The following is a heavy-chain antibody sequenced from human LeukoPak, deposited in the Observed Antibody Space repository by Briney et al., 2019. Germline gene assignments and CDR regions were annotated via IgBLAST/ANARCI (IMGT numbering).Heavy chain of an antibody. CDR3: AGDTHSSSWYDH. V-gene: IGHV3-23*01. CDR1: GFTFSRYA. CDR2: ISGSSDST. Sequence: GGSLRLSCAASGFTFSRYAMNWVRQAPGKGLEWVSVISGSSDSTYYADSVKGRFTLSRDSSRNTLYLQMNSLRVDDTAVYYCAGDTHSSSWYDHWGQGTLVTVSS. D-gene: IGHD6-19*01. J-gene: IGHJ5*02.